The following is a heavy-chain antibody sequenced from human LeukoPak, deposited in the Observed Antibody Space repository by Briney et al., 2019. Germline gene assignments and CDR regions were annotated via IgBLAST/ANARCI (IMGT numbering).Heavy chain of an antibody. CDR3: AKVGDSLTTMDY. V-gene: IGHV3-23*01. CDR1: GLTFSSYG. Sequence: GGSLRLSCAASGLTFSSYGMHWVRQAPGKGLEWVSGISGSSGNIYYAGSVKGRFTISRDDSKNTLYLQMNSLRAEDTALYYCAKVGDSLTTMDYWGQGTLVTVSS. J-gene: IGHJ4*02. D-gene: IGHD4-11*01. CDR2: ISGSSGNI.